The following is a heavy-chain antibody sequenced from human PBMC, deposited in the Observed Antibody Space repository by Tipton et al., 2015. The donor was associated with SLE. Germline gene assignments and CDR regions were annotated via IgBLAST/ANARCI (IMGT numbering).Heavy chain of an antibody. CDR2: IYTSGST. CDR3: ARGGGKRGSPNDY. CDR1: GGSISSGSYY. D-gene: IGHD3-10*01. Sequence: TLSLTCTVSGGSISSGSYYWSWIRQPAVKGLEWIGRIYTSGSTNYNPSLKSRVTISVDTSKNQFSLKLSSVTAADTAVYYCARGGGKRGSPNDYWGQGTLVTVSS. J-gene: IGHJ4*02. V-gene: IGHV4-61*02.